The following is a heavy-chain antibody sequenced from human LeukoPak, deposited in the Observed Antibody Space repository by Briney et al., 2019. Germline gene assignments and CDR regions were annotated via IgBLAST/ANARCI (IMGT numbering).Heavy chain of an antibody. CDR3: VRAHHPGGWFDP. CDR1: GFTFSSSC. Sequence: AGGSLRLSCAASGFTFSSSCMTWVRQAPGKGLEWVASINQDGGEIHYVDSVKGRFTISRDNAKNSLYLQMNSLTAEDTAVHYCVRAHHPGGWFDPWGQGTLVTVSS. CDR2: INQDGGEI. J-gene: IGHJ5*02. V-gene: IGHV3-7*04. D-gene: IGHD3-10*01.